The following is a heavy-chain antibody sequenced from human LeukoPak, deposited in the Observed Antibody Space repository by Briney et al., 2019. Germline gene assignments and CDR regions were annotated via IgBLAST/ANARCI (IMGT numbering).Heavy chain of an antibody. CDR3: ARDMEWLLYRGPFDY. CDR2: INPNSGGT. CDR1: GYTFTGYY. V-gene: IGHV1-2*02. J-gene: IGHJ4*02. Sequence: ASVTVSCKASGYTFTGYYMHWVRQVPGQGLEWMGWINPNSGGTNYAQKFQGRVTMTRDTSISTAYMELSRLRSDDTAVYYCARDMEWLLYRGPFDYWGQGTLVTVSS. D-gene: IGHD3-3*01.